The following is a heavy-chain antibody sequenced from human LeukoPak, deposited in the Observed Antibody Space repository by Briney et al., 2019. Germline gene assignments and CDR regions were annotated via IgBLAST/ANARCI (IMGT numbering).Heavy chain of an antibody. CDR1: GYTFTSFY. CDR2: INPSSGST. Sequence: ASVKVSCKTSGYTFTSFYMHWVQQAPGQGLEWMGVINPSSGSTTYAQSFQGRVTMTRDKSTSTAYMELSSLGSEDTAVYYCARGPTVLYFDYWGQGTLVTVSS. J-gene: IGHJ4*02. D-gene: IGHD1-14*01. V-gene: IGHV1-46*01. CDR3: ARGPTVLYFDY.